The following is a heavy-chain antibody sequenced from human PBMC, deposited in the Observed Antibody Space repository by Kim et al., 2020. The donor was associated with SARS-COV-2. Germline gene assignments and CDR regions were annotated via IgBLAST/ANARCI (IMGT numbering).Heavy chain of an antibody. CDR1: GDSVSSNSAA. V-gene: IGHV6-1*01. J-gene: IGHJ6*02. CDR2: TYYRSKWYN. Sequence: SQTLSLTCAISGDSVSSNSAAWNWIRQSPSRGLEWLGRTYYRSKWYNDYAVSVKSRITINPDTSKNQFSLQLNSVTPEDTAVYYCARERIGVSSGWYTPKGLAYYYYYGRDVWGQGTTGTVSS. D-gene: IGHD6-19*01. CDR3: ARERIGVSSGWYTPKGLAYYYYYGRDV.